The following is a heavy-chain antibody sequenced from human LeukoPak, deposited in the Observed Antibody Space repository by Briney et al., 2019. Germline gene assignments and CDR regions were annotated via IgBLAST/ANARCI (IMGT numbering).Heavy chain of an antibody. J-gene: IGHJ4*02. CDR1: EFTFHDYG. V-gene: IGHV3-20*04. D-gene: IGHD6-19*01. CDR2: INWSGGST. CDR3: ARERGGGSGWYYFDY. Sequence: GGSLRLSCAASEFTFHDYGMSWVRQAPGKGLEWVSGINWSGGSTDYADSVKGLFTISRDNAKNSLYLQMNSLRAEDTALYYCARERGGGSGWYYFDYWGQGTLVTVSS.